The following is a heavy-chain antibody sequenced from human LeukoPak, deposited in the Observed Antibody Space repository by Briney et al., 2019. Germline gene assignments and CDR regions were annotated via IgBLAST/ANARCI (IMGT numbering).Heavy chain of an antibody. V-gene: IGHV1-8*01. CDR1: GYTFTSYD. D-gene: IGHD3-9*01. CDR2: MNPNSGNT. CDR3: ARGRSDYDILTGYYGNNWFDP. J-gene: IGHJ5*02. Sequence: ASVKVSCKASGYTFTSYDINWVRQATGQGLEWMGWMNPNSGNTGYAQKFQGRVTMTRNTSISTAYMELSSLRSEDTAVYYCARGRSDYDILTGYYGNNWFDPWGQGTLVTVSS.